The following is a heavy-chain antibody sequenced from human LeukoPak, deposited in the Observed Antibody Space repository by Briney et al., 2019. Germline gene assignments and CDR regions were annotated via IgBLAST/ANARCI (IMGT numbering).Heavy chain of an antibody. J-gene: IGHJ4*02. CDR3: ARNLRDGYNWGYFDY. V-gene: IGHV4-39*07. CDR2: IYYSGST. CDR1: GGSISSSSYY. D-gene: IGHD5-24*01. Sequence: PSETLSPTCTVSGGSISSSSYYWGWIRQPPGKGPEWIGSIYYSGSTYYNPSLKSRVTISVDTSKNQFSLKLSSVTAADTAVYYCARNLRDGYNWGYFDYWGQGTLVTVSS.